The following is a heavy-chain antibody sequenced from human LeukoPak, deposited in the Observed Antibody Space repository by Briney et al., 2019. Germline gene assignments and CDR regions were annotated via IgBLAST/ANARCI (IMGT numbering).Heavy chain of an antibody. CDR1: GGSISSSSYY. CDR3: ARGLSSSWYDLHFHDY. J-gene: IGHJ4*02. V-gene: IGHV4-39*01. CDR2: IYYSGST. D-gene: IGHD6-13*01. Sequence: SETLSLTCTVSGGSISSSSYYWGRIRQPPGKGLEWIGSIYYSGSTYYSPSLKSRVAISVDTSKNQFSLKLSSVPAADTAVYYCARGLSSSWYDLHFHDYWGQGTLVTVSS.